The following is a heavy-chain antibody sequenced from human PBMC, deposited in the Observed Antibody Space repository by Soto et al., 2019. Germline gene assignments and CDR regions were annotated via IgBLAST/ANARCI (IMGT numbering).Heavy chain of an antibody. J-gene: IGHJ4*02. D-gene: IGHD7-27*01. CDR3: AKNWNWGSLVH. Sequence: SETLSLTCTVSGDSISTDYWSWIRQSPGNGLERIGFIYYGGSTNYNPSLKSRVTISVDTPKNQFSLKLSSVTAADTAVYYCAKNWNWGSLVHWGQGTLVTVS. CDR2: IYYGGST. V-gene: IGHV4-59*08. CDR1: GDSISTDY.